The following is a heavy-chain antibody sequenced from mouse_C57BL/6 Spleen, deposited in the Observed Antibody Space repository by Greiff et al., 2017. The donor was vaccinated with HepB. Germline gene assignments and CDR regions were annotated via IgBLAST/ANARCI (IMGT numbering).Heavy chain of an antibody. Sequence: DVHLVESGEGLVKPGGSLKLSCAASGFTFSSYAMSWVRQTPEKRLEWVAYISSGGDYIYYADTVKGRFTISRDNARNTLYLQMSSLKSEDTAMYYCTREGDYGYDVPAWFAYWGQGTLVTVSA. CDR2: ISSGGDYI. D-gene: IGHD2-2*01. J-gene: IGHJ3*01. CDR1: GFTFSSYA. CDR3: TREGDYGYDVPAWFAY. V-gene: IGHV5-9-1*02.